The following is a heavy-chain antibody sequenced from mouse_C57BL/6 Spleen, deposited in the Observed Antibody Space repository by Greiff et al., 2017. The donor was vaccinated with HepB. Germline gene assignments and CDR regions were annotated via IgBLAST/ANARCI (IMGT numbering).Heavy chain of an antibody. CDR2: IDPSDSYT. CDR3: ARGEYYYGSSFYAMDY. V-gene: IGHV1-69*01. J-gene: IGHJ4*01. Sequence: QVQLQQPGAELVMPGASVKLSCKASGYTFTSYWMHWVKQRPGQGLEWIGEIDPSDSYTNYNQKFKGKSTLTVDKSSSTAYMQLSSLTSEDSAVYYGARGEYYYGSSFYAMDYWGQGTSVTVSS. CDR1: GYTFTSYW. D-gene: IGHD1-1*01.